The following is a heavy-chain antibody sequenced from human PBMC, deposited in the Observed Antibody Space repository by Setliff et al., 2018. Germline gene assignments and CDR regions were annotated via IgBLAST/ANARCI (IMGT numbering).Heavy chain of an antibody. CDR2: INPNSGGT. D-gene: IGHD3-22*01. V-gene: IGHV1-2*04. CDR3: ARRRYYYDSSGYRWGGFYFDY. CDR1: GYTFTGYY. Sequence: ASVKVSCKASGYTFTGYYMHWVRQAPGQGFEWMGWINPNSGGTNYAQKFQGWVTMTRDTSISTAYMELSRLRSDDTAVYYCARRRYYYDSSGYRWGGFYFDYWGQGTLVTVSS. J-gene: IGHJ4*02.